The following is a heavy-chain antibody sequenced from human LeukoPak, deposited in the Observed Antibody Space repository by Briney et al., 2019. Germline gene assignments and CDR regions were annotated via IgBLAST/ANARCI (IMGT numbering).Heavy chain of an antibody. D-gene: IGHD3-22*01. CDR3: AADYYDSSGYFDY. Sequence: EASVKVSCKAYGFTFTSSAMQWVRQARGQRLEWIGWIVVGSGNTNYAQKFQERVTITRDMSTSTAYIELSSLRSEDTAVYYCAADYYDSSGYFDYWGQGTLVTVSS. V-gene: IGHV1-58*02. CDR2: IVVGSGNT. CDR1: GFTFTSSA. J-gene: IGHJ4*02.